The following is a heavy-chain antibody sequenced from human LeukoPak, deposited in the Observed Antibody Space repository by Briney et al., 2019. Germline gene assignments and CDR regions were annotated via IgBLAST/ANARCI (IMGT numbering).Heavy chain of an antibody. V-gene: IGHV1-3*01. Sequence: GASVKVSCKASGYTFTSYAMHWVRQAPGQRLEWMGWINAGNGNTKYSQKFHGRVTITRDTSASTAYMELSSLRSEDTAVYYCARSAVRDFDWLSQNWFDPWGQGTLVTVSS. CDR3: ARSAVRDFDWLSQNWFDP. D-gene: IGHD3-9*01. J-gene: IGHJ5*02. CDR1: GYTFTSYA. CDR2: INAGNGNT.